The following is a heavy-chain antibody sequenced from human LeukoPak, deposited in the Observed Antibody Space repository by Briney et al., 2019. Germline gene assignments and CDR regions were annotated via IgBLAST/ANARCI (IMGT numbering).Heavy chain of an antibody. CDR1: GFTFSSYG. V-gene: IGHV3-33*06. Sequence: PGGSLRLSCAASGFTFSSYGMHWVRQAPGKGLEWVAVIWYDGSNRYYADSVKGRFTISRDNSKNTLYLQMNSLRAEDTAVYYCAKEKRVTGTPPRYFDYWGQGTLVTVSS. J-gene: IGHJ4*02. CDR3: AKEKRVTGTPPRYFDY. CDR2: IWYDGSNR. D-gene: IGHD1-20*01.